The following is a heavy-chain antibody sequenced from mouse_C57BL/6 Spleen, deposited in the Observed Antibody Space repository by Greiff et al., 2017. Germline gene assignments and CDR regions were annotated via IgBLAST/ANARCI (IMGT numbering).Heavy chain of an antibody. V-gene: IGHV5-6*01. J-gene: IGHJ2*01. D-gene: IGHD1-1*01. CDR1: GFTFSSYG. CDR3: ARQGYYYGSSQYYFGY. Sequence: EVQLVESGGDLVKPGGSLKLSCAASGFTFSSYGMSWVRQTPDKRLEWVATISSGGSYTYYPDSVKGRFTISRDNAKHTLYLQMSSLKSEDTAMSYCARQGYYYGSSQYYFGYWGQGTTLTVSS. CDR2: ISSGGSYT.